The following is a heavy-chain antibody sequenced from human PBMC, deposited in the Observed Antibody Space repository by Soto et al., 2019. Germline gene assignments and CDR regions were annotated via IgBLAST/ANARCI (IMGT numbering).Heavy chain of an antibody. J-gene: IGHJ4*01. Sequence: QVQLVQSGAEVKKPGASVKVSCKASGYTFTSYGISWVRQAPGQGLEWMGWISGYNGNTNYAQKLQGRVTMTTDTSTSTAYMELRSLRSDDTAVYYCARDQHYYDSSGYSDYWGHGTLVTVSS. CDR1: GYTFTSYG. CDR2: ISGYNGNT. CDR3: ARDQHYYDSSGYSDY. D-gene: IGHD3-22*01. V-gene: IGHV1-18*04.